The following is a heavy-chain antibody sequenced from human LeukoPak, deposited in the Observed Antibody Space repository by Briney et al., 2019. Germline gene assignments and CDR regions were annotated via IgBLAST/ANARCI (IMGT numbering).Heavy chain of an antibody. D-gene: IGHD6-19*01. CDR1: GGSISSSSYY. V-gene: IGHV4-39*01. Sequence: SETLSLTCTVSGGSISSSSYYWGWIRQPPGKGLEWFGSIYYSGSTYYNPSLKSRVTISVDTSKNQFSLKLSSVTAADTAVYYCARRAVIAVAGTRGAFDIWGQGTMVTVSS. J-gene: IGHJ3*02. CDR3: ARRAVIAVAGTRGAFDI. CDR2: IYYSGST.